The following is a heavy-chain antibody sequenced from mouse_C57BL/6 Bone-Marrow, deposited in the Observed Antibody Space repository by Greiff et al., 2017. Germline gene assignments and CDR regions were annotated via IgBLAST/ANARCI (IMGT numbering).Heavy chain of an antibody. J-gene: IGHJ2*01. CDR1: GFSLSTFGMG. Sequence: QVTLKVSGPGILQPSQTLSLTCSFSGFSLSTFGMGVGWIRQPSGKGLEWLAHIWWDDDKYYKPALKSRLTNSKDTSKNQVFLWIANVDTAVTATYYCARGTYYYDSGRFDYWGQGTALTGSS. V-gene: IGHV8-8*01. CDR3: ARGTYYYDSGRFDY. CDR2: IWWDDDK. D-gene: IGHD1-1*01.